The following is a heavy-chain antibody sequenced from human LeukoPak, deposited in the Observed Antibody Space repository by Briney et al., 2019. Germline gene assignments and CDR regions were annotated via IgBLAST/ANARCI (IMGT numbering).Heavy chain of an antibody. CDR3: ARGLYATVTSDY. CDR2: ISSSSSYI. V-gene: IGHV3-21*01. J-gene: IGHJ4*02. CDR1: GFTFSSYS. Sequence: PGGSLRLSCATSGFTFSSYSMNWVRQAPGKGLEWVSSISSSSSYIYYADSVKGRLTISRDNAKNSLYLQMNSLRAEDTAVYYCARGLYATVTSDYWGQGTLVTVSS. D-gene: IGHD4-17*01.